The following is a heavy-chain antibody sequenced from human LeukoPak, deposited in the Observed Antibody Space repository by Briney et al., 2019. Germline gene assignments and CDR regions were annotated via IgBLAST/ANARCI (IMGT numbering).Heavy chain of an antibody. V-gene: IGHV1-69*05. D-gene: IGHD6-6*01. CDR1: GGTFSSYA. J-gene: IGHJ5*02. Sequence: GASVNVSCKASGGTFSSYAISWVRQAPGQGLEWMGGIIPIFGTANYAQKFQGRVTITTDESTSTAYMELSSLRSEDTAVYYCASESSDSSSSHRFDPWGQGTLVTVSS. CDR3: ASESSDSSSSHRFDP. CDR2: IIPIFGTA.